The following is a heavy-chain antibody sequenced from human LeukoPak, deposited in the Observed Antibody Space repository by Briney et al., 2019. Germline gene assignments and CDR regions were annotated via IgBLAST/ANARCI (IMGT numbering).Heavy chain of an antibody. CDR2: ISTSGSAT. CDR3: ARGYCSGGNCYPLFDP. D-gene: IGHD2-15*01. CDR1: GFTFSDYY. V-gene: IGHV3-11*01. Sequence: GGSLRLSCAASGFTFSDYYMSWIRQAPGKGLEWVSYISTSGSATYYADSVKGRFTISRDNAKNSLYLQMNSLRAEDTAVYYCARGYCSGGNCYPLFDPWGQGTLVTVSS. J-gene: IGHJ5*02.